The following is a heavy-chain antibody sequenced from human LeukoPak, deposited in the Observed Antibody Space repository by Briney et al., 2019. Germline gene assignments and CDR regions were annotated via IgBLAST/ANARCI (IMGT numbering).Heavy chain of an antibody. CDR2: INPNSGGT. Sequence: ASVKVSCKASGYTFTGYYMHWVRQAPGQGLEWMGWINPNSGGTNYAQKFQGRVTMTRDTSISTAHMELRSLTSDDTAIYYCARHGGIGPKRDYFDYWGPGTLVTVSS. CDR1: GYTFTGYY. D-gene: IGHD3-16*01. V-gene: IGHV1-2*02. J-gene: IGHJ4*02. CDR3: ARHGGIGPKRDYFDY.